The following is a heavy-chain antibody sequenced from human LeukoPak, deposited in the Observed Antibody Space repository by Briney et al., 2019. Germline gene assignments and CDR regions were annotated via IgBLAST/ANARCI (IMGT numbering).Heavy chain of an antibody. CDR2: IYHTGTT. J-gene: IGHJ4*02. CDR1: GFSINNGDY. CDR3: ARSTFDYDSSGRYDF. V-gene: IGHV4-38-2*01. D-gene: IGHD3-22*01. Sequence: SETLSLTCVVSGFSINNGDYWGWIRQPPGKGLEWIGTIYHTGTTYYTPSLTSRVTLSLDTSKNQFSLRLTSMTAADTAVYYCARSTFDYDSSGRYDFGGQGTLVTVSS.